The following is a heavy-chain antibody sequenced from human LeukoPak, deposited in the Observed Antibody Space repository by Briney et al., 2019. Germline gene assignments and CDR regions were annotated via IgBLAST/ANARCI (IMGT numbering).Heavy chain of an antibody. J-gene: IGHJ6*02. CDR3: ATWAFYHSLDV. CDR1: GFTLGAFA. Sequence: GGSLRLSCAASGFTLGAFAMHWVRQAPGKGLEWVSLIDKDGRSTYYADSVKGRFTISRDDSKNSLYLQMNSLRTEDAALYYCATWAFYHSLDVWGQGTTVTVSS. D-gene: IGHD1-26*01. V-gene: IGHV3-43*02. CDR2: IDKDGRST.